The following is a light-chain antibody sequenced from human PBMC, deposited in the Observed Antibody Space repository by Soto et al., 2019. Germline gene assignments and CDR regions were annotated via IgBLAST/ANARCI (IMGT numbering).Light chain of an antibody. J-gene: IGKJ3*01. CDR2: LGS. CDR3: MQALQTSFT. Sequence: DIVMTQSPLSLPVTPGEPASISCKSSQSLLHSNGYNYLDWYLQKPGQSPQLLIYLGSTRASGVPDRFSGSGSGTDFTLKISRVEAEDVGVYYCMQALQTSFTFGPGTKVEIK. CDR1: QSLLHSNGYNY. V-gene: IGKV2-28*01.